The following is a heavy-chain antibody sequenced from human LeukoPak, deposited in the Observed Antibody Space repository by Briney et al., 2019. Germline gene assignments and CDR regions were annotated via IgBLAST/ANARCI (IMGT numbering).Heavy chain of an antibody. Sequence: GWALPVSCLGCGCSFSRYTIHWLRPPAARELAGVAGSSYDGCKKQYQDSVKGRFTLSRDKYTNTLSVQMNSLGAEETGVYYCAREGLDGSTLYSALDNCGQGTLVTVS. CDR2: SSYDGCKK. V-gene: IGHV3-30-3*01. CDR1: GCSFSRYT. CDR3: AREGLDGSTLYSALDN. D-gene: IGHD2-2*01. J-gene: IGHJ4*02.